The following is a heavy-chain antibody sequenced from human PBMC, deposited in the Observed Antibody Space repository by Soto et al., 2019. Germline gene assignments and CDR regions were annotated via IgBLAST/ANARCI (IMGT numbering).Heavy chain of an antibody. Sequence: SETLSLTCTVSGGSISSYYWGWIRQPPGKGLEWIGYIYYSGSTNYNPSLKSRVTISVDTSKNQFSLKLSSVTAADTAVYYCARILDSMRYGDQYYYYMDVWGKGTTVTVSS. V-gene: IGHV4-59*08. D-gene: IGHD2-21*01. CDR1: GGSISSYY. CDR2: IYYSGST. J-gene: IGHJ6*03. CDR3: ARILDSMRYGDQYYYYMDV.